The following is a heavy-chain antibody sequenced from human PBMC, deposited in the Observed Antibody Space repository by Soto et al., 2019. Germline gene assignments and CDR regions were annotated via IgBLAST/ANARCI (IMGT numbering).Heavy chain of an antibody. D-gene: IGHD5-18*01. CDR1: GCTFSSYA. Sequence: GASVKVSCKASGCTFSSYAISWVRQAPGQGLEWMGGIIPIFGTANYAQKFQGRVTITADESTSTAYMELSSLRSEDTAVYYCARVPPARTEYSYGVKYYYYGMEVWRQGTTVNVSS. CDR3: ARVPPARTEYSYGVKYYYYGMEV. V-gene: IGHV1-69*13. J-gene: IGHJ6*01. CDR2: IIPIFGTA.